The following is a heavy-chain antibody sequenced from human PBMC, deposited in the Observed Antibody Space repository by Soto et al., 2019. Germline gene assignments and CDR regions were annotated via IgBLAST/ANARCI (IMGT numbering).Heavy chain of an antibody. Sequence: VASVKVSCKASGYTFTSYYMHWVRQAPGQGLEWMGIINPSGGSTSYAQKFQGRVTMTRDTSTSTVYMELSSLRSEDTAVYYCARSPNARYCSGGSCYSGWFDPWGQGTLVTVSS. J-gene: IGHJ5*02. CDR3: ARSPNARYCSGGSCYSGWFDP. V-gene: IGHV1-46*01. CDR2: INPSGGST. CDR1: GYTFTSYY. D-gene: IGHD2-15*01.